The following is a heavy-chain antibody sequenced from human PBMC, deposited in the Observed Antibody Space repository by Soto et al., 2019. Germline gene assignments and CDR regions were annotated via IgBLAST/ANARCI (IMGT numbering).Heavy chain of an antibody. CDR3: AIEGAVRFDY. V-gene: IGHV3-30-3*01. CDR1: GFTFSSYA. CDR2: ISYDGSNK. J-gene: IGHJ4*02. Sequence: QVQLVESGGGVVQPGRSLRLSCAASGFTFSSYAMHWVRQAPGKGLEWVAVISYDGSNKYYADSVKGRFTISRDNSKNTLYLQMNSLRAEDTAVYYCAIEGAVRFDYWGQVTLVTVSS.